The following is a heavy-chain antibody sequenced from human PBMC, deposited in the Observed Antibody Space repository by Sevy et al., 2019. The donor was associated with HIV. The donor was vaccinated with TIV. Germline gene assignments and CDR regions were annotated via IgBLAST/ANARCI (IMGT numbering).Heavy chain of an antibody. J-gene: IGHJ4*02. Sequence: GGSLRLSCAASGFTFSSYAMHWVRQAPGKGLEWVAVISYDGSNKYYADSVKRRFTISRDTFKNTQYLQMSSLRAEDTAVYYCTRESGGLDYGDYYFDYWGQGTLVTVSS. CDR2: ISYDGSNK. CDR1: GFTFSSYA. D-gene: IGHD4-17*01. V-gene: IGHV3-30-3*01. CDR3: TRESGGLDYGDYYFDY.